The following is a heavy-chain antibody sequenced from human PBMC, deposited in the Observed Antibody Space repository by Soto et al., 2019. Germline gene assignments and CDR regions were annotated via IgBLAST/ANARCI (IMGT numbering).Heavy chain of an antibody. CDR2: ISGSGGST. V-gene: IGHV3-23*01. J-gene: IGHJ2*01. D-gene: IGHD4-17*01. CDR3: ARRTVGWYFDL. CDR1: GFTFSIYA. Sequence: EVQLLESGGGLVQPGGSLRLSCAASGFTFSIYAMNWVRQAPGKGLEWVSVISGSGGSTYYADSVKGRFTISRDNSKNTLYLQMTSLWAEDTAVYYCARRTVGWYFDLWGRGTLVTVSS.